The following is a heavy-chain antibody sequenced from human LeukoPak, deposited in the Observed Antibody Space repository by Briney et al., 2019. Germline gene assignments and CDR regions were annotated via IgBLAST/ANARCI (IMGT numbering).Heavy chain of an antibody. Sequence: GGSLRLSCAASGFTFSSYAMHWVRQAPAKGLEWVAVISYDGSNKYYADSVKGRFTISRDNSKNTLYLQMNSLRAEDTAVYYCARDPSLYYYDSSGYYYSDWGQGTLVTVSS. CDR2: ISYDGSNK. D-gene: IGHD3-22*01. CDR1: GFTFSSYA. CDR3: ARDPSLYYYDSSGYYYSD. J-gene: IGHJ4*02. V-gene: IGHV3-30-3*01.